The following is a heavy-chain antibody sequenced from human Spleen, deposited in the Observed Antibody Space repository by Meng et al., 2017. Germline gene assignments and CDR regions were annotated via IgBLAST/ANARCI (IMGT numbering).Heavy chain of an antibody. CDR2: ISWDGGST. D-gene: IGHD3-22*01. CDR3: AKSGAGYYFAYYFDY. V-gene: IGHV3-43D*03. Sequence: GESPKISRAASGFTFSSHAMHRVRQAPGPSLEWVFLISWDGGSTYYTDSVQDRFTISRDNSNNSLYLQMTSLRAEDTALYYCAKSGAGYYFAYYFDYWGQGTLVTVSS. CDR1: GFTFSSHA. J-gene: IGHJ4*02.